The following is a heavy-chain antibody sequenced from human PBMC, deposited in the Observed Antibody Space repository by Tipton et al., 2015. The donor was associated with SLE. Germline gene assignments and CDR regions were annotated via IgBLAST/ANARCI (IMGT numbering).Heavy chain of an antibody. CDR2: ITHSGGT. D-gene: IGHD1-26*01. J-gene: IGHJ4*02. CDR1: GETFSGYY. CDR3: ARRPVGSTLDY. Sequence: TLSLTCAVYGETFSGYYWSWIRQPPGKGLDWIGEITHSGGTNYNPSLKSRVTISVDTSKNQFSLRLSSVTAADTAVYYCARRPVGSTLDYWGQGTLVTV. V-gene: IGHV4-34*01.